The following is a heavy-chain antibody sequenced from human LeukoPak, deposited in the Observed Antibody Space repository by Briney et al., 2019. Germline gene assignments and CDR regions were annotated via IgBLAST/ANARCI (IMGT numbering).Heavy chain of an antibody. CDR2: IRYDGGNK. V-gene: IGHV3-30*02. J-gene: IGHJ4*02. D-gene: IGHD1-26*01. Sequence: PGRSLRLSCAASGFTFSSYAMHWVRQAPGKGLEWVAFIRYDGGNKYYADSVKGRFTISRDNSKNTLYLQMNSLRAEDTAVYYCAKVDTPDSGSYPFDYWGQGTLVTVSS. CDR3: AKVDTPDSGSYPFDY. CDR1: GFTFSSYA.